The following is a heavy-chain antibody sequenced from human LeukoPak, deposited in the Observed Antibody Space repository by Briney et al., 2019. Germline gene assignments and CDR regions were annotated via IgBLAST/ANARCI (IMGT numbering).Heavy chain of an antibody. J-gene: IGHJ4*01. Sequence: GGSLRLSCAASGFTFSSYAMSWVRQSPGKGLEGVSAISGGGDRDYSAASVKRRFTICRDNSKNPLYLQINRLRDEEPAVYYCAKSLWQKLIQRTNLDNWGQGTLVTVSS. CDR1: GFTFSSYA. D-gene: IGHD6-13*01. V-gene: IGHV3-23*01. CDR3: AKSLWQKLIQRTNLDN. CDR2: ISGGGDRD.